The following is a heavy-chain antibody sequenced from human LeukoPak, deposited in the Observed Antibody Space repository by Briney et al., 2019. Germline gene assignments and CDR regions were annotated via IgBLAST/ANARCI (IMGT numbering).Heavy chain of an antibody. CDR2: INHNAEMI. J-gene: IGHJ4*02. CDR1: GFTFSSYS. V-gene: IGHV3-48*02. Sequence: GGSLRLSCAASGFTFSSYSMNWVRQAPGKGLEWIAYINHNAEMIFYPDFVKGRFSISRDNAKNSLYLQMNALRYEDTAIYYCARDHDWAFDLWGQGTLVTVSS. CDR3: ARDHDWAFDL. D-gene: IGHD3-9*01.